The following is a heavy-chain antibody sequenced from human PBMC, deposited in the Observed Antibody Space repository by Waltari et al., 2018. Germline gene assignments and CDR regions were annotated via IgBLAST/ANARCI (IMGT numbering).Heavy chain of an antibody. CDR2: INPNSGDT. J-gene: IGHJ4*02. D-gene: IGHD4-17*01. V-gene: IGHV1-2*02. CDR1: GYTFSGYY. CDR3: ARSTGLDFDY. Sequence: QVQLVQSGAEVKKPGASVKVSCKASGYTFSGYYMPWVRQAPGQGLEWMGGINPNSGDTNYAQKFQGRVTMTRDTSISTAYMELSRLRSDDTAVYYCARSTGLDFDYWGQGTLVTVSS.